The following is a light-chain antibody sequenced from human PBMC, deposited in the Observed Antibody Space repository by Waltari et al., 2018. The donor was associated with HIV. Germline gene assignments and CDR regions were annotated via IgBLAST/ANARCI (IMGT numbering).Light chain of an antibody. CDR2: GRN. V-gene: IGLV3-19*01. Sequence: SSEVTQPPVVSVPLGQTIRITCQGESLRNYYASWYQQRPGQAPVLLVHGRNRRPSGISDRFSGSASGDTASLTITETQAEDEADYYCSCRDDTGTLVFFGGGTKLTV. CDR1: SLRNYY. CDR3: SCRDDTGTLVF. J-gene: IGLJ2*01.